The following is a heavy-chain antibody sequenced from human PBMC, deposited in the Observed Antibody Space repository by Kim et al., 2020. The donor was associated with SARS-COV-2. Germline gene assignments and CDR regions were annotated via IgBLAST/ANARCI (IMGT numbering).Heavy chain of an antibody. CDR3: ARWGSGPYDAFDI. Sequence: ASVKVSCKASGYTFSNYAVNGVRQAPGQGLECMGWINTNTGNPTYAQGFTGRFVFSLDTTVSTAYLQISSLKAENTAVYYCARWGSGPYDAFDIWGQGTMVTVSS. J-gene: IGHJ3*02. V-gene: IGHV7-4-1*02. D-gene: IGHD3-10*01. CDR2: INTNTGNP. CDR1: GYTFSNYA.